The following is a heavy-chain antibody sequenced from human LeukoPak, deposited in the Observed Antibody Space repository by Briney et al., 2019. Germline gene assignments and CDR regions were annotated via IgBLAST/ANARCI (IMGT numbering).Heavy chain of an antibody. CDR1: GFTFISYA. V-gene: IGHV3-21*01. Sequence: GGSLRLSCAASGFTFISYAMNWVRQAPGKGLDWVSSISSTGSYMSYADSVKGRFTISRDNAKNSLYLQVSSLRAEDTAVYYCARDVAAGAFDYWGQGTLVTVSS. CDR2: ISSTGSYM. CDR3: ARDVAAGAFDY. D-gene: IGHD6-19*01. J-gene: IGHJ4*02.